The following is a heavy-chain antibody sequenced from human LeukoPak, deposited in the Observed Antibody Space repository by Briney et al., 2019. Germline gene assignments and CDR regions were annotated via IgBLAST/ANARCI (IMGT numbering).Heavy chain of an antibody. D-gene: IGHD4-17*01. CDR2: MNPNSGNT. V-gene: IGHV1-8*02. J-gene: IGHJ4*02. CDR1: GGTFSSYA. Sequence: ASVKVSCKASGGTFSSYAISWVRQAPGQGLEWMGWMNPNSGNTGYAQKFQGRVTMTRNTSISTAYMELSSLRSEDTAVYYCARGDDYDYFDYWDQGTLVTVSS. CDR3: ARGDDYDYFDY.